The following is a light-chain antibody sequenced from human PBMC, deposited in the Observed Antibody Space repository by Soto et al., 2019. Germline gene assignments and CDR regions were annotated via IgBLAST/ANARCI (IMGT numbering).Light chain of an antibody. J-gene: IGKJ1*01. Sequence: EIVMTQSPATLSVSPGERATLSCRASQSVSSNLAWYQQKRGQAPRLLIYGASTRATGIPARFSGSGSGTEFTRTISSLQSEDFAVSYCQQYNNWPWTFGQGTKVEIK. CDR3: QQYNNWPWT. CDR2: GAS. CDR1: QSVSSN. V-gene: IGKV3-15*01.